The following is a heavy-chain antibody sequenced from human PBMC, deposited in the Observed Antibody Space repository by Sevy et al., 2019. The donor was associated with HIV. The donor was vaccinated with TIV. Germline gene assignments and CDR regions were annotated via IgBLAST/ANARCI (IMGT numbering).Heavy chain of an antibody. CDR3: AGDLGSTWDGHSRGALEF. Sequence: KQSQTLSLTCDISGESVSSKSVAWNWIRQSPSRGFEWLGRTYYRSKWYNHYADPVRSRITINSDASMNQFSLHLNSVTPEDTAEYFCAGDLGSTWDGHSRGALEFWGHGTVVTVSS. V-gene: IGHV6-1*01. CDR1: GESVSSKSVA. D-gene: IGHD6-6*01. J-gene: IGHJ3*01. CDR2: TYYRSKWYN.